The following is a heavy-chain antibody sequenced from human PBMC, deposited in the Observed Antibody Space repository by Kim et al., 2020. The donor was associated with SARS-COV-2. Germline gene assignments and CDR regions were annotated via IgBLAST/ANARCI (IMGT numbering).Heavy chain of an antibody. D-gene: IGHD6-13*01. CDR3: TKARGLTAGAPNY. CDR1: GFIFTNYA. J-gene: IGHJ4*01. CDR2: INGGDNST. Sequence: GGSLRLSCVASGFIFTNYAMTWVRQAPGKGLEWVSGINGGDNSTYYADSVKGRFTISRDNSKNTLFLQMNSLRVEDTAIYYCTKARGLTAGAPNYWGQGTLVAVSS. V-gene: IGHV3-23*01.